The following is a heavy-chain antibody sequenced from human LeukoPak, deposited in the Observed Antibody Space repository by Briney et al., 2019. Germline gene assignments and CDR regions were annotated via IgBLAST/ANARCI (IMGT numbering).Heavy chain of an antibody. D-gene: IGHD3-22*01. CDR2: IFSNDEK. J-gene: IGHJ4*02. Sequence: SGPTLVNPTETLTLTCTVSGFSLSNARMGVSWIRQPPGEALEWLAHIFSNDEKSYSTSLKSRLTISKDTSKSQVVLTMTNMDPVDTATYYCARMSGYYDTSGYYYVFDYWGQGTLVTVS. CDR3: ARMSGYYDTSGYYYVFDY. V-gene: IGHV2-26*01. CDR1: GFSLSNARMG.